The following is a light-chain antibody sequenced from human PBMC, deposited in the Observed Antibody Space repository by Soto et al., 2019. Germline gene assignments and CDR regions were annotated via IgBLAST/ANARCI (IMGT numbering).Light chain of an antibody. CDR2: AAS. CDR3: QQSYSTPPT. Sequence: DMKMTQSPSSLSASVRDRVTITCRASQSISSYLNWYQQKPGKAPKLLIYAASSLQSGVPSRFSGSGSGTDFTLTISSLQPEDFATYYCQQSYSTPPTFGQGTRLEIK. J-gene: IGKJ5*01. V-gene: IGKV1-39*01. CDR1: QSISSY.